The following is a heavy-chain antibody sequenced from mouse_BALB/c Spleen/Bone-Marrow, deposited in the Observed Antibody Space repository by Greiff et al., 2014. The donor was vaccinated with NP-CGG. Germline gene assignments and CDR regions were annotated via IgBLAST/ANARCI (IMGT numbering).Heavy chain of an antibody. V-gene: IGHV5-17*02. Sequence: DVHLVESGGGLVQPGGSRKLSCAASGFTFSSFGMHWVRQAPEKGLEWVAYISSGSSTIYYADTVKGRFTISRDNPKNTLFLQITSLRSEDTAMYYCARRDDGYYNFDYWGQGTTLTVPS. CDR3: ARRDDGYYNFDY. CDR2: ISSGSSTI. D-gene: IGHD2-3*01. CDR1: GFTFSSFG. J-gene: IGHJ2*01.